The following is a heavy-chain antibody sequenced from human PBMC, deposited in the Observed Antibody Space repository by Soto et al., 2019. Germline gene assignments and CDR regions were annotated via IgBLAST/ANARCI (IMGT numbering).Heavy chain of an antibody. V-gene: IGHV3-23*01. D-gene: IGHD6-19*01. Sequence: EVQLLESGGGLVQPGGSLRLSCAASGFTFSSYAMSWVRQAPGKGLEWVSAISGSGGSTYYADSVKGRFTISRDNSKNTLYLQMNSLRAEDAAVSYCARRSSGWYFDYWGQGTLVTVSS. J-gene: IGHJ4*02. CDR2: ISGSGGST. CDR1: GFTFSSYA. CDR3: ARRSSGWYFDY.